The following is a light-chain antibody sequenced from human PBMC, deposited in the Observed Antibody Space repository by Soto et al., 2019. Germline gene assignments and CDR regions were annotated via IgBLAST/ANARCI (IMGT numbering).Light chain of an antibody. Sequence: EIGLSQSPGTLSLSPGEGATLSCRASQSVGSDFLAWYQQRPGQPPRILIFGASTRATGIPARFSGSGSGTEFTLTISSLQSEDFAVYYCQQYNNWPPITFGQGTRLEV. CDR1: QSVGSD. J-gene: IGKJ5*01. CDR2: GAS. CDR3: QQYNNWPPIT. V-gene: IGKV3D-15*01.